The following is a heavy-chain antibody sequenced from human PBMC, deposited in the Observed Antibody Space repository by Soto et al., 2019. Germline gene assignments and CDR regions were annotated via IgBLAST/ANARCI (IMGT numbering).Heavy chain of an antibody. CDR1: GFTFSSYS. CDR3: ARANYYGSPGDFDY. Sequence: GGSLRLSCAASGFTFSSYSMNWVRQAPGKGLEWDSYISSSSSTIYYADTVKGLFTISRDNAKNSLYQQMNSLRAEDTAVYYCARANYYGSPGDFDYWGQGTLVTVST. CDR2: ISSSSSTI. V-gene: IGHV3-48*01. D-gene: IGHD3-10*01. J-gene: IGHJ4*02.